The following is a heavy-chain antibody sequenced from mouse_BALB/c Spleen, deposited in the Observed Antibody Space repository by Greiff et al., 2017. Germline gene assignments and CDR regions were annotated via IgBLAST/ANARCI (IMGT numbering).Heavy chain of an antibody. CDR2: ISSGGGST. CDR3: ARPLYDGYYAWFAY. V-gene: IGHV5-12-1*01. CDR1: GFAFSSYD. J-gene: IGHJ3*01. Sequence: EVQGVESGGGLVKPGGSLKLSCAASGFAFSSYDMSWVRQTPEKRLEWVAYISSGGGSTYYPDTVKGRFTISRDNAKNTLYLQMSSLKSEDTAMYYCARPLYDGYYAWFAYWGQGTLVTVSA. D-gene: IGHD2-3*01.